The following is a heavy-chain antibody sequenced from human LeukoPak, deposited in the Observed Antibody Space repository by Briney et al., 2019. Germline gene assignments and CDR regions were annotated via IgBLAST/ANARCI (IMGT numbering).Heavy chain of an antibody. D-gene: IGHD6-6*01. V-gene: IGHV4-39*01. J-gene: IGHJ4*02. CDR1: GGSIRSSSYY. Sequence: SETLSLTCTVSGGSIRSSSYYWGWIRQPPGKGLEWLGSIYYSGSTYYNPSLKSRVTISVNPSQNQFSLELSSVTAADTAVYYCARSKYSRSAFDYWGQGTLVTVSS. CDR2: IYYSGST. CDR3: ARSKYSRSAFDY.